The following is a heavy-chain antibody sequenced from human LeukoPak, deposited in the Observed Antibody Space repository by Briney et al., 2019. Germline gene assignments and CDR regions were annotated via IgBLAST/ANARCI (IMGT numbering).Heavy chain of an antibody. CDR2: IYYSGST. CDR1: GGSISSGGYY. J-gene: IGHJ4*02. CDR3: ARGPDYYGSGSLPQNFDY. V-gene: IGHV4-31*03. D-gene: IGHD3-10*01. Sequence: SETLSLTCTVSGGSISSGGYYWSWIRQHPGKGLEWIGYIYYSGSTYYNPSLKSRVTISVDTSKNQFSLKLSSVTAADTAVYYCARGPDYYGSGSLPQNFDYWGQGTLVTVSS.